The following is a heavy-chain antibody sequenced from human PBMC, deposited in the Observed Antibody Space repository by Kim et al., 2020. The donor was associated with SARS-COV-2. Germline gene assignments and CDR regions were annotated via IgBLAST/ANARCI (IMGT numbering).Heavy chain of an antibody. V-gene: IGHV4-39*01. J-gene: IGHJ5*01. Sequence: SETLSLTCTVSGGSITSYSYYWGWIRQPPGKGLEWIGSIYYSGSAYSNPSLNSRVTISVDTSKNQFSLKLTSVTAADTAVYYCARNARGKQWLVLGVRGFDSWGQGTLFTVSS. CDR3: ARNARGKQWLVLGVRGFDS. CDR1: GGSITSYSYY. CDR2: IYYSGSA. D-gene: IGHD6-19*01.